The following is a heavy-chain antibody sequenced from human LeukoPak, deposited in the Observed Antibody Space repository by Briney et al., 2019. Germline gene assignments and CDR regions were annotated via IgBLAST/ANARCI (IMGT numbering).Heavy chain of an antibody. D-gene: IGHD2-2*01. CDR1: EFTFNSHW. V-gene: IGHV3-7*01. Sequence: GGSLTLSCAASEFTFNSHWMTWVRQAPGKGLEWVATIKQDGNEKHYVDSVEGRFIISRDNSQNALYLQMSSLRVEDTAVYFCSRGCPSARCPYYLDYWGQGALVTVFS. CDR2: IKQDGNEK. J-gene: IGHJ4*02. CDR3: SRGCPSARCPYYLDY.